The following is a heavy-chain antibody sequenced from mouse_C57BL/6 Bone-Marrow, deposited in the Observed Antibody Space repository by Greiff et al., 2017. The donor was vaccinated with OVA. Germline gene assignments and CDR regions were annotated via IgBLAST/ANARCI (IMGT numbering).Heavy chain of an antibody. CDR2: SRNKANDYTT. J-gene: IGHJ2*01. Sequence: EVMLVESGGGLVQSGRSLRLSCATSGFTFSDFYMEWVRQAPGKGLEWIAASRNKANDYTTEYSASVKGRFIVSRDTSQSILYLQMNALRAEDTAIYYCARDSLLLRYWGQGTTLTVSS. D-gene: IGHD1-1*01. CDR3: ARDSLLLRY. CDR1: GFTFSDFY. V-gene: IGHV7-1*01.